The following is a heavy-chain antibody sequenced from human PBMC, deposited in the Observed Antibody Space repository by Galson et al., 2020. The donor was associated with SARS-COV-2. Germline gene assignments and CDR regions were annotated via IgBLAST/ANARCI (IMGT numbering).Heavy chain of an antibody. D-gene: IGHD6-13*01. CDR1: GFTFSSYG. CDR2: IWYDGSNK. J-gene: IGHJ4*02. Sequence: GGSLRLSCAASGFTFSSYGMHWVRQAPGKGLEWVAVIWYDGSNKYYADSVKGRFTISRDNSKNTLYLQMNSLRAEDTAVYYCAKEEYSSSWYVDYWGQGTLVTVSS. V-gene: IGHV3-33*06. CDR3: AKEEYSSSWYVDY.